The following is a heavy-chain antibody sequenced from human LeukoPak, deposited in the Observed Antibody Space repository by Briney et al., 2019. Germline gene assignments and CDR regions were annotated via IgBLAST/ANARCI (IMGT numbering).Heavy chain of an antibody. CDR1: GGSISSYY. V-gene: IGHV4-59*01. D-gene: IGHD2-21*01. Sequence: SETVSLTCTVSGGSISSYYWSWIRQPPGKGLEWIGNIYYSGSTNYNPSLKSRVTISVDTSKNQFSLKLSSVTAADTAVYYCARNLCGGDCYSADYYYMDVWGKGTTVTVSS. CDR2: IYYSGST. CDR3: ARNLCGGDCYSADYYYMDV. J-gene: IGHJ6*03.